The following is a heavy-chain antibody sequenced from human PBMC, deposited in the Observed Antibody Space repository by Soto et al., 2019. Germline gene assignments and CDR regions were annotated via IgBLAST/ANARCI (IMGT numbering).Heavy chain of an antibody. J-gene: IGHJ4*02. V-gene: IGHV3-30*18. Sequence: QVQLVESGGGVVQPGRSLRLSCAASGFTFSSYVMHWVRQAPGKGLEWVAVVSNDGSNKDYADSVKGRFTISRDNSKNTLYLQMDSLIAEDTAVYYCAKVLLTYTSGWYHPHFDYWGQGTLLTVSS. D-gene: IGHD6-19*01. CDR1: GFTFSSYV. CDR3: AKVLLTYTSGWYHPHFDY. CDR2: VSNDGSNK.